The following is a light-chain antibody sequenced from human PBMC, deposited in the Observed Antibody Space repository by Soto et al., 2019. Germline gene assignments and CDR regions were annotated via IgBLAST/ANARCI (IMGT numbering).Light chain of an antibody. CDR1: QGIIGW. CDR2: AAS. Sequence: DMQMTQSPSSVSASVGDIVTITCRASQGIIGWLAWYQQKPGKAPKLLIYAASTLQSGVPSRFSGSGSGTDFTLTISSLQPEDFATYYCQQASSFLFTFGPGTKVDIK. J-gene: IGKJ3*01. CDR3: QQASSFLFT. V-gene: IGKV1-12*02.